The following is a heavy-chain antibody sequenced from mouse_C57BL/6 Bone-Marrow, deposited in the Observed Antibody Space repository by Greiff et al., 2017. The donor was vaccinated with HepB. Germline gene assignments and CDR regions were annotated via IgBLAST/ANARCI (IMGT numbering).Heavy chain of an antibody. D-gene: IGHD1-1*01. CDR2: IWSGGST. CDR1: GFSLTSYG. CDR3: ASITTVVEYFDV. Sequence: VKLVESGPGLVQPSQSLSITCTVSGFSLTSYGVHWVRQSPGKGLEWLGVIWSGGSTDYNAAFISRLSISKDNSKSQVFFKMNSLQADDTAIYYCASITTVVEYFDVWGTGTTVTVSS. V-gene: IGHV2-2*01. J-gene: IGHJ1*03.